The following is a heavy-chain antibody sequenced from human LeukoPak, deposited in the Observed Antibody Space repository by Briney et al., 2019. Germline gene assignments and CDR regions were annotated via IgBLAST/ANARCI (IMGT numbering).Heavy chain of an antibody. CDR2: ISYDGSNK. J-gene: IGHJ5*02. D-gene: IGHD3-22*01. CDR1: GFTFSSYA. V-gene: IGHV3-30-3*01. CDR3: ARAGIEYYDSSGYYLNWFDP. Sequence: GGSLRLSCAASGFTFSSYAMHWVRQAPGKGLEWVAVISYDGSNKYYGDSVKGRFTISRDNSMNTLYLQMNSLRAEDTAVYYCARAGIEYYDSSGYYLNWFDPWGQGTLVTVSS.